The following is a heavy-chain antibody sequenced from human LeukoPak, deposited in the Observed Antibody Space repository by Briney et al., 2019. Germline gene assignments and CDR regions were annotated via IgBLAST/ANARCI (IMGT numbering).Heavy chain of an antibody. CDR1: GFSFSSYS. V-gene: IGHV3-48*04. Sequence: GGSLRLSCVGSGFSFSSYSINWVRQAPGKGLDWVSYISSRSGTIDYADSVKGRVTISRDNAKNTLYLQMNSLRAEDTAVYYCAKDLQQLAFDYWGQGTLVTVSS. CDR2: ISSRSGTI. D-gene: IGHD6-13*01. CDR3: AKDLQQLAFDY. J-gene: IGHJ4*02.